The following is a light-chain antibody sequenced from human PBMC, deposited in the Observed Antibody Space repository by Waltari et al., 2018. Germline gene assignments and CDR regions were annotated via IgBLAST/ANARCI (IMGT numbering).Light chain of an antibody. CDR1: NIVSRS. V-gene: IGLV3-21*04. CDR2: ADD. J-gene: IGLJ3*02. Sequence: SYVLTQPPSVSVAPRKAATITCGGDNIVSRSVHWYQQQPGRAPVVVISADDDRPSGRPERLSGSKSGNTATLTISGVEAGDEADYFGQVWDNDSDHWVFGGGTKLTVL. CDR3: QVWDNDSDHWV.